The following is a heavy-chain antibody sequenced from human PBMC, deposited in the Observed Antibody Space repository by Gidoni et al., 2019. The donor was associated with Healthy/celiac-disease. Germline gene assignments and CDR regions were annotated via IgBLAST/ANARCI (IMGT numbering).Heavy chain of an antibody. Sequence: QVQLQQWGAGLLKPSETLSLTCAVHGGPFRGSSWCLIRLPLGKGLEWFGEINHGGSTSYNPSLKSRVTIAVDTSKNQFSVNVSSVTAADTAVYYCARDFASLYGSGSYRIKGEPYYYGMDVWGQGTTVTVSS. D-gene: IGHD3-10*01. J-gene: IGHJ6*02. CDR3: ARDFASLYGSGSYRIKGEPYYYGMDV. CDR1: GGPFRGSS. CDR2: INHGGST. V-gene: IGHV4-34*01.